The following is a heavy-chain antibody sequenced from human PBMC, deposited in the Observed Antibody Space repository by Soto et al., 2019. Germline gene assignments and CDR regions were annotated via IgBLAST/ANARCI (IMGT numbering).Heavy chain of an antibody. V-gene: IGHV3-7*01. Sequence: PGGSLRLSCAASGFTFSSYWMSWVRQAPGKGLEWVANIKQDGSEKYYVDSVKGRFTISRDNAKNSLYLQMNSLRAEDTAVYYCARTSIAVASRFGDYWGQGTLVTVSS. CDR3: ARTSIAVASRFGDY. D-gene: IGHD6-19*01. J-gene: IGHJ4*02. CDR1: GFTFSSYW. CDR2: IKQDGSEK.